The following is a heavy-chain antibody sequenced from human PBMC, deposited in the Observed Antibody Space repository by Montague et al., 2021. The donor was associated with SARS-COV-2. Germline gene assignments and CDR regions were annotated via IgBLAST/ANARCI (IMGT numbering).Heavy chain of an antibody. V-gene: IGHV4-4*07. CDR2: IYTSGST. D-gene: IGHD1-14*01. CDR3: ARGSFGMGAFDI. Sequence: SETLSLTCTVSGGSISSYYWSWIRQPAGKGLEWIGLIYTSGSTNYNPSLTSRVTMSLDTSKNQFSLKLRSVTAADTAVYYCARGSFGMGAFDIWGQGTMVTVSS. J-gene: IGHJ3*02. CDR1: GGSISSYY.